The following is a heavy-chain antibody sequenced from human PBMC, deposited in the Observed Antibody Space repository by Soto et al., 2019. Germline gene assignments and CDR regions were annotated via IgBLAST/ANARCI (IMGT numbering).Heavy chain of an antibody. J-gene: IGHJ4*02. V-gene: IGHV3-23*01. CDR2: ISGSGGST. CDR1: GFTFSSYA. D-gene: IGHD2-2*01. CDR3: ARWDRLLSTYYFDY. Sequence: PGGSLRLSCAASGFTFSSYAMSWVRQAPGKGLEWVSAISGSGGSTYYADSVKGRFTISRDNSKNTLYLQMNSLRAEDTAVYYCARWDRLLSTYYFDYWGQGTLVTVS.